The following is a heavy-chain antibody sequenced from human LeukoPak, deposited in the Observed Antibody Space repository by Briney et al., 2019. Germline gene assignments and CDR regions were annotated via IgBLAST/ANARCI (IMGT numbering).Heavy chain of an antibody. CDR2: ISAYNGNT. Sequence: ASVKVSCKASGYTFTSYGISWVRQAPGQGLEWVGWISAYNGNTNYAQKLQGRVTMTPGTSSSTAYMELRSLRSDDTAVYYCARDNSQLGPSLDYWGQGTLVTVSS. D-gene: IGHD2-2*01. CDR3: ARDNSQLGPSLDY. J-gene: IGHJ4*02. CDR1: GYTFTSYG. V-gene: IGHV1-18*01.